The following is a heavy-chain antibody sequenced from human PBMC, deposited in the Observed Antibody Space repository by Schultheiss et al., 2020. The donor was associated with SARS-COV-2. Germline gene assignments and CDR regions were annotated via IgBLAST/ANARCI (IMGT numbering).Heavy chain of an antibody. V-gene: IGHV3-21*01. CDR2: ISGSGGST. CDR1: GFTFSNYA. CDR3: ARARWLQYYYYYYGMDV. Sequence: GGSLRLSCAASGFTFSNYAMHWVRQAPGKGLEWVSAISGSGGSTYYADSVKGRFTISRDNAKNSLYLQMNSLRAEDTAVYYCARARWLQYYYYYYGMDVWGQGTTVTVSS. J-gene: IGHJ6*02. D-gene: IGHD5-24*01.